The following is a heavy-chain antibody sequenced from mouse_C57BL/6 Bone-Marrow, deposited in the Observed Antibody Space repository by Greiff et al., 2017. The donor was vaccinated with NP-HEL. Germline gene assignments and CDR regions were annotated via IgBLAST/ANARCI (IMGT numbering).Heavy chain of an antibody. D-gene: IGHD2-4*01. CDR3: ARYPNDYDGAWFAY. Sequence: QVQLQQPGAELVKPGASVKLSCKASGYTFTSYWMHWVKQRPGQGLEWIGMIHPNSGSTNYNEKFKSKATLTVDKSSSTAYMQLSSLTSEDSAVYYCARYPNDYDGAWFAYWGQGTLVTVSA. V-gene: IGHV1-64*01. CDR1: GYTFTSYW. J-gene: IGHJ3*01. CDR2: IHPNSGST.